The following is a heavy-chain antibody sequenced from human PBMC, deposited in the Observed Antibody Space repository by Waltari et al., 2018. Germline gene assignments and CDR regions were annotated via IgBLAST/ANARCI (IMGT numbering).Heavy chain of an antibody. CDR1: GGPFSSDA. Sequence: QVQLVQSGAEVKKPGSSVKVSCKASGGPFSSDAITWVRQAPGQGLEWMGGIIPIFGTANYAQKFQGRVTITADESTSTAYMELSSLRSEDTAVYYCAREYSSGNFDYWGQGTLVTVSS. D-gene: IGHD6-19*01. V-gene: IGHV1-69*12. CDR3: AREYSSGNFDY. J-gene: IGHJ4*02. CDR2: IIPIFGTA.